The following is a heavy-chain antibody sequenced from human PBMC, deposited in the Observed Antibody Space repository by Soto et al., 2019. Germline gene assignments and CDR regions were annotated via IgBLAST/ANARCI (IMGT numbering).Heavy chain of an antibody. CDR2: IYYSGST. CDR3: ARQGVTMIVVVIHFDY. J-gene: IGHJ4*02. D-gene: IGHD3-22*01. CDR1: GGSISSYY. V-gene: IGHV4-39*01. Sequence: SETLSLTCTVSGGSISSYYLSWIRQPPGKGLEWIGSIYYSGSTYYNPSLKSRVTISVDTSKNQFSLKLSSVTAADTAVYYCARQGVTMIVVVIHFDYWGQGTLVTVSS.